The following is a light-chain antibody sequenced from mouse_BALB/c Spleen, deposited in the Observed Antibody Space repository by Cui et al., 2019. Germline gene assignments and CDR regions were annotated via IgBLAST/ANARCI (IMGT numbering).Light chain of an antibody. CDR3: QQWSSSPPT. CDR2: GIS. J-gene: IGKJ5*01. Sequence: QIVLTQSPAILSASPGEKVTMTCSASSSVSYMYWFQQKPGSSPKLWIYGISNLASGVPARFSGSRSGTSYSLTISSVKAEDAATYYCQQWSSSPPTFGAGTKLELK. V-gene: IGKV4-68*01. CDR1: SSVSY.